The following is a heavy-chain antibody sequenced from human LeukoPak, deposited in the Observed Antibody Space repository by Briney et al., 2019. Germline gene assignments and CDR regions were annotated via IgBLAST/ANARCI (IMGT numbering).Heavy chain of an antibody. Sequence: GGSLRLSCAASGFTFSSYAMSWVRQAPGKGLEWVANIKQDGSEKHYVDSVKGRFTISRDNAENSLYLQMNSLRAEDTAVYYCARDPYSGGYGDYYYYYMDLWGQGTTVTISS. CDR2: IKQDGSEK. V-gene: IGHV3-7*01. CDR3: ARDPYSGGYGDYYYYYMDL. CDR1: GFTFSSYA. J-gene: IGHJ6*03. D-gene: IGHD1-26*01.